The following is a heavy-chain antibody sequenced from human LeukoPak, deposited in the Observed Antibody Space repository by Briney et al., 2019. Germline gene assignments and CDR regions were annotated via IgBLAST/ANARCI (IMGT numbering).Heavy chain of an antibody. CDR1: GFTLSKHW. CDR2: IEQDGSEK. Sequence: GGSLTLSCAASGFTLSKHWMTWVRQAPGKGLECVAIIEQDGSEKYYVNSVKGRFTISRDNAKNSLYLQMNSLRVEDTAVYYCGREWAVDFWGQGTLVTVSS. V-gene: IGHV3-7*01. J-gene: IGHJ4*02. CDR3: GREWAVDF.